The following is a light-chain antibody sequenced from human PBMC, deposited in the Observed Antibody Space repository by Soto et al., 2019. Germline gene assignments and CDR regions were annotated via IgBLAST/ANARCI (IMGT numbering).Light chain of an antibody. V-gene: IGKV1-39*01. CDR3: QQSHSTPPWT. J-gene: IGKJ1*01. CDR1: QSIVTY. CDR2: AAS. Sequence: DIQMTQSPSSLSASVGDRVTITCRASQSIVTYLNWYLQKPGKAPKLLIYAASNLQSGVPSRFSGSGSGTDFTLTISSLQPEVFATYFCQQSHSTPPWTFGQGTKVEIK.